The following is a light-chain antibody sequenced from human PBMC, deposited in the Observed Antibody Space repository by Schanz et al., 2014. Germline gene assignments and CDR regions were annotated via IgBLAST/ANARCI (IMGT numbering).Light chain of an antibody. CDR2: DVS. CDR3: CSYAGSSTLV. Sequence: QSVLTQPASVSGSPGQSITISCTGTSSDVGGYNYVSWYQQHPGKAPKLMIYDVSNRPSGVSNRFSGSKSGNTASLTISGLQAEDEADYYCCSYAGSSTLVFGGGTKLPVL. J-gene: IGLJ2*01. V-gene: IGLV2-14*01. CDR1: SSDVGGYNY.